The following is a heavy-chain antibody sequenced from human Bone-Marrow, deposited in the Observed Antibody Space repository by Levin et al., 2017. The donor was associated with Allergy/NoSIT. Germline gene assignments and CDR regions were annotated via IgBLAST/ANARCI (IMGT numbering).Heavy chain of an antibody. J-gene: IGHJ6*02. Sequence: GESLKISCAASGFTFSSYAMHWVRQAPGKGLEWVALITYDGSDKDYADSVKGRFTISRDNSENTLYLQMNSLRAEDTAVYFCAKVRGYTYGFPYYGMDVWGQGTTVTVSS. CDR2: ITYDGSDK. V-gene: IGHV3-30*18. D-gene: IGHD5-18*01. CDR3: AKVRGYTYGFPYYGMDV. CDR1: GFTFSSYA.